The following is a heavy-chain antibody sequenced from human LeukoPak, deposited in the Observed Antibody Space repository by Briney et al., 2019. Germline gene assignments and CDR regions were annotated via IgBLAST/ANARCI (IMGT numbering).Heavy chain of an antibody. CDR1: GFTFTSYG. Sequence: PGGSLRLSCAASGFTFTSYGMHWVRQAPGKGLEWVAVIWYDGTNKYYADSVKGRFTISRDNSKNTLYLRMNSLRAEDTAVYYCARDLYLYSSSSPFDYWGQGTLVTVSS. CDR3: ARDLYLYSSSSPFDY. J-gene: IGHJ4*02. CDR2: IWYDGTNK. D-gene: IGHD6-6*01. V-gene: IGHV3-33*01.